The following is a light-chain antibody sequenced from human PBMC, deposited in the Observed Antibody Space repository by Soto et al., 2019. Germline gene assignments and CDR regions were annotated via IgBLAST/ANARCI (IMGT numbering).Light chain of an antibody. CDR1: QSVSDNY. V-gene: IGKV3-20*01. Sequence: EIVLTQSPGTLSLSPGERGTLSCRASQSVSDNYLAWYQHKPGQAPRLLIYGVSSRATGIPDRFSGSVSGTDFTLTISRLEPEDLAVYYCEQDGGPYTFGQGTKLEIK. J-gene: IGKJ2*01. CDR3: EQDGGPYT. CDR2: GVS.